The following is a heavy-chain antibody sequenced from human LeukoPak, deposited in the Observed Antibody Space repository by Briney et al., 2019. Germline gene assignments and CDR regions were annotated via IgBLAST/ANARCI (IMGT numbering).Heavy chain of an antibody. V-gene: IGHV4-31*03. J-gene: IGHJ6*03. D-gene: IGHD5-24*01. CDR1: GVSIGSGNFY. CDR2: IYGTGIT. CDR3: ARGRDDYNDAPPPYYYYMDV. Sequence: PSQTLSLTCTVSGVSIGSGNFYWNWLRQHPGRGLEWIGYIYGTGITYFNPSLKSRVTISADTSKKQFSLNLRSVTAADTAVYRCARGRDDYNDAPPPYYYYMDVWGKGTTVTVSS.